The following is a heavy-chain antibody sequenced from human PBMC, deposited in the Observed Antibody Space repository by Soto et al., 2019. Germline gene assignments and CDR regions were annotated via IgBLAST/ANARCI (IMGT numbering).Heavy chain of an antibody. D-gene: IGHD3-22*01. CDR2: IYHSGST. J-gene: IGHJ3*02. Sequence: SETLSLTCAVSGGSISSGGYSWSWILQPPGKGLEWIVYIYHSGSTYYNPSLKSRVTISVDRSKNQFSLKLSSVTAADTAVYYCARGGYYDSSGYYYAFDIWGQGTMVTV. CDR3: ARGGYYDSSGYYYAFDI. CDR1: GGSISSGGYS. V-gene: IGHV4-30-2*01.